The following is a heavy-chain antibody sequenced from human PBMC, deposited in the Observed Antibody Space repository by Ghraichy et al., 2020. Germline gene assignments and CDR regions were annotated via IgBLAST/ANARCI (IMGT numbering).Heavy chain of an antibody. Sequence: ETLSLTCAVYGGSFSGYYWSWIRQPPGKGLEWIGEINHSGSTNYNPSLKSRVTISVDTSKNQFSLKLSSVTAADTAVYYCARVLARTYYYDSSGYHAFGYWGQGTLVTVSS. CDR1: GGSFSGYY. CDR3: ARVLARTYYYDSSGYHAFGY. V-gene: IGHV4-34*01. D-gene: IGHD3-22*01. J-gene: IGHJ4*02. CDR2: INHSGST.